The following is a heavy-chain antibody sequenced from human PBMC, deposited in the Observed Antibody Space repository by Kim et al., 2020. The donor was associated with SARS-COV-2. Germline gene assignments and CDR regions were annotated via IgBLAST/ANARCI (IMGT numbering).Heavy chain of an antibody. CDR3: ARYPMVRGVFYFDY. D-gene: IGHD3-10*01. J-gene: IGHJ4*02. CDR1: GYTFTSYA. Sequence: ASVKVSCKASGYTFTSYAMHWVRQAPGQRLEWMGWINAGNGNTKYSQKFQGRVTITRDTSASTAYMELSSLRSEDTAVYYCARYPMVRGVFYFDYWGQGTLVTVSS. V-gene: IGHV1-3*01. CDR2: INAGNGNT.